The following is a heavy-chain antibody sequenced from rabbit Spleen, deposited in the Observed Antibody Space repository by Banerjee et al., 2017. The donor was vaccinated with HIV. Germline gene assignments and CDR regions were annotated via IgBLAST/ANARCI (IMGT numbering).Heavy chain of an antibody. Sequence: QEQLVESGGGLVQPGASLTLTCKASGFSFSNKAVMCWVRQAPGKGLEWIGYICIGSSGSTYYATWAKGRFTISKTSSTTVTLQMTSLTVADTATYFCARDSASSFSSYGMDLWGPGTLVTVS. CDR3: ARDSASSFSSYGMDL. D-gene: IGHD8-1*01. CDR2: ICIGSSGST. CDR1: GFSFSNKAV. V-gene: IGHV1S45*01. J-gene: IGHJ6*01.